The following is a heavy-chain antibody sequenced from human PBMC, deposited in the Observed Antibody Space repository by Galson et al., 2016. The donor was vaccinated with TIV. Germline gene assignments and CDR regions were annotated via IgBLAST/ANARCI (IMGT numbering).Heavy chain of an antibody. CDR3: ARSQSCGGDCYYFDD. V-gene: IGHV1-46*01. J-gene: IGHJ4*02. D-gene: IGHD2-21*02. Sequence: SVKVSCKAFGYTVTTYYIHWVRQGPGQGLEWMGIINPSGGGTTYAQNFQGRITMTRDTSTGTVYMALSSLRSEDTAVYYCARSQSCGGDCYYFDDWGQGTLVTVSS. CDR2: INPSGGGT. CDR1: GYTVTTYY.